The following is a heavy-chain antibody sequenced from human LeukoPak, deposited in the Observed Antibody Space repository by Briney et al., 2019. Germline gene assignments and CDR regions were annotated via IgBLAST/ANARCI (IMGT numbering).Heavy chain of an antibody. CDR1: GGSISSYY. CDR3: ARGSYGDYVGYYYYYMDV. V-gene: IGHV4-59*01. Sequence: SETLSLTCTVSGGSISSYYWSWIRQPPGKGLEWIGYIYYSGSTNYNPSLKSRVTISVDTSKNQFSLKLSSVTAADTAVYYCARGSYGDYVGYYYYYMDVWGKGTTVTVSS. D-gene: IGHD4-17*01. CDR2: IYYSGST. J-gene: IGHJ6*03.